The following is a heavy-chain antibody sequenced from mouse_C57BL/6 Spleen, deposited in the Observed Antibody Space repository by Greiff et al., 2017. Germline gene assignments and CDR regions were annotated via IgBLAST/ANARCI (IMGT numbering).Heavy chain of an antibody. CDR1: GFTFSSYG. D-gene: IGHD2-4*01. V-gene: IGHV5-6*01. CDR3: ARGPTRIIPGRYFDV. Sequence: VQGVESGGDLVKPGGSLKLSCAASGFTFSSYGMSWVRQTPDKRLEWVATISSGGSYTYYPDSVKGRFTISRDNAKNTLYLQMSSLKSEDTAMYYCARGPTRIIPGRYFDVWGTGTTVTVSS. J-gene: IGHJ1*03. CDR2: ISSGGSYT.